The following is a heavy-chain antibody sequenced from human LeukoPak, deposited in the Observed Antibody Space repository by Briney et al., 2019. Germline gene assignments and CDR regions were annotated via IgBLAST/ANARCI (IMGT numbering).Heavy chain of an antibody. D-gene: IGHD6-19*01. CDR2: IKQDGSEK. V-gene: IGHV3-7*01. Sequence: PGGSLRLSCAASGFTFSSYWMSWVRQAPGKGLEWVANIKQDGSEKYYVDSVKGRFTISRDNTKNSLYLQMNSLRAEDTAVYYCASGGWYGDWFDPWGQGTLVTVSS. CDR1: GFTFSSYW. CDR3: ASGGWYGDWFDP. J-gene: IGHJ5*02.